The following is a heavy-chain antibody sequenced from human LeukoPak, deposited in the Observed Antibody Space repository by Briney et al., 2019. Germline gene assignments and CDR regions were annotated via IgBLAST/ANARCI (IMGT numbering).Heavy chain of an antibody. V-gene: IGHV4-4*07. J-gene: IGHJ4*02. CDR1: GGSIRRYY. CDR2: IYTSGNT. Sequence: SETLSLTCTVSGGSIRRYYWSWTRQPAGKGLEWIGRIYTSGNTNYNPSIKSRVTMSVDTSKNQFSLKLSSVTAADTALYYCAGEIAVAGKGPAYWGQGTLVTVSS. CDR3: AGEIAVAGKGPAY. D-gene: IGHD6-19*01.